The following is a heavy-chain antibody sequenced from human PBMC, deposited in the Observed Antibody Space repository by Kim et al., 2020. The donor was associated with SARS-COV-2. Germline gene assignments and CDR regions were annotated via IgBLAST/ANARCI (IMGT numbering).Heavy chain of an antibody. CDR3: ARTYVDTAFDL. CDR2: IYYSGST. D-gene: IGHD5-18*01. J-gene: IGHJ2*01. Sequence: SETLSLTCTVSGGSISSGGYYWSWIRQHPGKGLEWIGYIYYSGSTYYNPSLKSRVTISVDTSKNQFSLKLSSVTAADTAVYYCARTYVDTAFDLWGRGTLVTVSS. V-gene: IGHV4-31*03. CDR1: GGSISSGGYY.